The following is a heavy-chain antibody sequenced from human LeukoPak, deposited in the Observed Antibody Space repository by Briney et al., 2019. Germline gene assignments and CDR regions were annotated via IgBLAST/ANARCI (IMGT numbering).Heavy chain of an antibody. J-gene: IGHJ6*03. CDR1: GFTVSSNY. CDR2: ISGNGGST. CDR3: AKDLRVIVVTYYMDV. V-gene: IGHV3-23*01. Sequence: PGGSLRLSCAASGFTVSSNYMSWVRQAPGKGLEWVSSISGNGGSTYYTDSVKGRFTISRDNSKNTLYLQMNSLRAEDTAACYCAKDLRVIVVTYYMDVWGKGTTVTVSS. D-gene: IGHD2-2*01.